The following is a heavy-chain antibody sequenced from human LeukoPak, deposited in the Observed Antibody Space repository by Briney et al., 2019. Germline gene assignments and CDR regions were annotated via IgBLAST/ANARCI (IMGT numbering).Heavy chain of an antibody. D-gene: IGHD2-2*01. V-gene: IGHV3-23*01. Sequence: PGGSLRLSCAASGFTFSDYAMTWVRQSPGKGLECASAISGSGGSTYYADSVKGRFTISRDNSKNTLYLQMNTLRAEDTAVYYCAKHVGYCSSSTCHFDYWGQGTLVSVSS. CDR3: AKHVGYCSSSTCHFDY. CDR1: GFTFSDYA. J-gene: IGHJ4*02. CDR2: ISGSGGST.